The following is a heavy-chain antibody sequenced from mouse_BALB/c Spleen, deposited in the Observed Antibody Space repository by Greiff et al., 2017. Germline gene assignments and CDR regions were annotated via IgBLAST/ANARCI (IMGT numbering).Heavy chain of an antibody. Sequence: QVTLKVSGAELVRPGASVTLSCKASGYTFTDYEMHWVKQTPVHGLEWIGAIDPETGGTAYNQKFKGKATLTADKSSSTAYMELRSLTSEDSAVYYCTNYYGSSSHWYFDVWGAGTTVTVSS. J-gene: IGHJ1*01. CDR2: IDPETGGT. CDR1: GYTFTDYE. D-gene: IGHD1-1*01. CDR3: TNYYGSSSHWYFDV. V-gene: IGHV1-15*01.